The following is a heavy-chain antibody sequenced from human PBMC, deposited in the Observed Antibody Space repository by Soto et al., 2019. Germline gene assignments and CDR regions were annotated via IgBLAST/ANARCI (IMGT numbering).Heavy chain of an antibody. V-gene: IGHV3-30-3*01. Sequence: QVQLVESGGGVVQPGRSLRLSCAASGFTFSSYAMHWVRQAPGKGLEWVAVVSYDGNNKYYADSVKGRFTISRDNSKNTLYLKMNSLRAEDTAVYYWARAGCDGGSCYTLVGLRYGMDVWGQGTTVTVSS. CDR1: GFTFSSYA. J-gene: IGHJ6*02. CDR2: VSYDGNNK. D-gene: IGHD2-15*01. CDR3: ARAGCDGGSCYTLVGLRYGMDV.